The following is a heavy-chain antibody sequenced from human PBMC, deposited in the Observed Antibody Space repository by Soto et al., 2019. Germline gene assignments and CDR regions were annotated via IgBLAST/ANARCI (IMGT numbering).Heavy chain of an antibody. CDR3: ARDSGWPILNFDN. CDR2: SSYDGREA. V-gene: IGHV3-30*03. J-gene: IGHJ4*02. Sequence: GGSLRLSCAASDFDFSSYGIHWVRQAPGKGLEWVAASSYDGREAFYADSAKGRFTVSKEMSKDTAFLQMNALRHEDTAVYFCARDSGWPILNFDNWGQGTPVTVSS. CDR1: DFDFSSYG. D-gene: IGHD3-10*01.